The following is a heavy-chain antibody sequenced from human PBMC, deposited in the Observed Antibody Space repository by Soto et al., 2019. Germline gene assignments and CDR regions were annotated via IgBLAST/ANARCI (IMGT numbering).Heavy chain of an antibody. Sequence: GESLKISCKGSGYSFTSYWIGWVRQMPGKGLEWMGIIYPGDSDTRYSPSFQGQVTISADKSISTAYLQWSSLKASDTAMYYCARVNNPRNIVVATARGWFEPWGQGTLVTVSS. CDR1: GYSFTSYW. J-gene: IGHJ5*02. D-gene: IGHD2-2*01. CDR3: ARVNNPRNIVVATARGWFEP. V-gene: IGHV5-51*01. CDR2: IYPGDSDT.